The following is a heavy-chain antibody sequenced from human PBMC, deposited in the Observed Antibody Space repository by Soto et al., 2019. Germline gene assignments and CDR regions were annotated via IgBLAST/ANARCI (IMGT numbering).Heavy chain of an antibody. J-gene: IGHJ6*02. Sequence: SETLSLTCTVSGGSISSGYYYWSWIRQPPGKGLEWIGYVYYSGSTHYNPSLKSRVTVSVDTSKNQFSLKLSSVTAADTAVYYCARTANWNYGMDVWGQGTTVTVSS. CDR3: ARTANWNYGMDV. CDR2: VYYSGST. V-gene: IGHV4-30-4*01. D-gene: IGHD1-1*01. CDR1: GGSISSGYYY.